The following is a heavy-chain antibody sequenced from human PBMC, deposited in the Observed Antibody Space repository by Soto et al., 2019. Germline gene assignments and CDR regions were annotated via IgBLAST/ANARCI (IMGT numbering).Heavy chain of an antibody. CDR1: GFTFSSYA. CDR3: AKSPPGSGYDCGIFDY. Sequence: GGSLRLSCAASGFTFSSYAMSWVRQAPGKGLEWVSAISGSGGSTYYADSVKGRFTISRDNSKNTLYLQMNSLRAEDTAVYYCAKSPPGSGYDCGIFDYWGQGTLVTVSS. J-gene: IGHJ4*02. V-gene: IGHV3-23*01. CDR2: ISGSGGST. D-gene: IGHD5-12*01.